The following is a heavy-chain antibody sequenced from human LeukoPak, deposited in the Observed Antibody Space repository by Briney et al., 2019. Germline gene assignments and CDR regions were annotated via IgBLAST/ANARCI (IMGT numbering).Heavy chain of an antibody. CDR1: GYIFTSYW. CDR2: IYPGDSDT. CDR3: ARPPRGYCSGGSCFWAY. Sequence: GGSLRLSCTGSGYIFTSYWIGWVRQMPGKGLEWMGIIYPGDSDTRYSPSFQGQVTISADKSTSTAYLQWSSLKASDTAMYYCARPPRGYCSGGSCFWAYWGQGTLVTVSS. J-gene: IGHJ4*02. D-gene: IGHD2-15*01. V-gene: IGHV5-51*01.